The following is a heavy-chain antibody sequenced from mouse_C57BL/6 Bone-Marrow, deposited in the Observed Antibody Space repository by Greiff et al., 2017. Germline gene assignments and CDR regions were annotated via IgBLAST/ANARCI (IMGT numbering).Heavy chain of an antibody. D-gene: IGHD1-1*01. CDR1: GYTFTGYW. J-gene: IGHJ3*01. V-gene: IGHV1-69*01. CDR2: IDPSDSYT. CDR3: ARENYGSSYWFAY. Sequence: QVQLQQPGAELVMPGASVKLSCKASGYTFTGYWMHWVKQRPGQGLEWIGEIDPSDSYTNYNQKFKGKSTLTVDKSSSTAYMQLSSLTSEDSAVYYCARENYGSSYWFAYWGQGTLVTVSA.